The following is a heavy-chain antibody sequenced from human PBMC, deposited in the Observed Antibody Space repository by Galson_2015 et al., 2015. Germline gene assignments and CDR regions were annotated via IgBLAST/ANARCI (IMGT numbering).Heavy chain of an antibody. V-gene: IGHV3-48*02. CDR1: GFIFSSYS. CDR3: ARVHTAGFYPMDS. J-gene: IGHJ4*02. D-gene: IGHD2-2*02. CDR2: IRTGSSAI. Sequence: SLRLSCAVSGFIFSSYSMNWVRQAPGKGLEWASYIRTGSSAIYYADSVKGRFTISRDDAKNSLYLQMSSLRDEDTGIYYCARVHTAGFYPMDSWGQGTPVTVSS.